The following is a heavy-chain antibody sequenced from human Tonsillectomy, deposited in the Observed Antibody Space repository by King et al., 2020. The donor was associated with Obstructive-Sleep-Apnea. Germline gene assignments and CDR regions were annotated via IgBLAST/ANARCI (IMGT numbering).Heavy chain of an antibody. Sequence: VQLVQSGAEVKKPGASVKVSCKASGYTFTSYYMHWVRQAPGQGLEWMGIINPSGGSTSYAQKFQGRVTMTRDTSTSTVYMELSSLRSEDTAVYYCARDVVVVPAAPGGMDVWGQGTTVTVSS. D-gene: IGHD2-2*01. J-gene: IGHJ6*02. CDR1: GYTFTSYY. CDR2: INPSGGST. V-gene: IGHV1-46*01. CDR3: ARDVVVVPAAPGGMDV.